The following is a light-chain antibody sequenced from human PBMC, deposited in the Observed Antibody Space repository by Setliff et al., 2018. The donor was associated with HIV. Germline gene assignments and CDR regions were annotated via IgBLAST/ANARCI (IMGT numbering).Light chain of an antibody. Sequence: QSAITQQSSVSGSPGQSIAISCTGSSSDVGSYNFVSWYQQHPGKAPKLMIYQVNKRPSGVSNRFSGSKSGNTASLTISGLQAEDETDYYCCSYAGTSTYVFGTGTKVTVL. CDR3: CSYAGTSTYV. CDR2: QVN. CDR1: SSDVGSYNF. J-gene: IGLJ1*01. V-gene: IGLV2-23*02.